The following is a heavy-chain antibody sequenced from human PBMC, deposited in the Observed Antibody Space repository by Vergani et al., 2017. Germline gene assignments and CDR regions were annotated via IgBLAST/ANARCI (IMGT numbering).Heavy chain of an antibody. CDR2: ISWNSGSI. J-gene: IGHJ4*02. CDR1: GFTFDDYA. D-gene: IGHD3-16*01. Sequence: EVQLVESGGGLVQPGRSLRLSCAASGFTFDDYAMHWVRQAPGKGLEWVSGISWNSGSIGYADSVKGRFTISRDNAKNSLYLQMNRLRAEDTALYYCAKVGGRLGSVVDFFDYWVQRTLVTVSS. CDR3: AKVGGRLGSVVDFFDY. V-gene: IGHV3-9*01.